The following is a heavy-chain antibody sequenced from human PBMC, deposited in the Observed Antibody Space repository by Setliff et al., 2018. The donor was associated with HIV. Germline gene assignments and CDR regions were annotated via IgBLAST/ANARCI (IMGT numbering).Heavy chain of an antibody. CDR2: INPNSGAT. Sequence: ASVKVSCKASGYTFSGYYLHWVRRAPGQGLEWMGWINPNSGATNYAQNFQGRVTMTRDTSISTAYMELSSLTSEDTAIYYCARDRYYRNYFESWGQGNPVTVSS. J-gene: IGHJ4*02. D-gene: IGHD3-22*01. CDR1: GYTFSGYY. V-gene: IGHV1-2*02. CDR3: ARDRYYRNYFES.